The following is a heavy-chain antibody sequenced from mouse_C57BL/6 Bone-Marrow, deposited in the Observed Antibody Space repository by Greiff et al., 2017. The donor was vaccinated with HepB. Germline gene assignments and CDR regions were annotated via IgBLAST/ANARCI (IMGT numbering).Heavy chain of an antibody. CDR2: IDPENGDT. Sequence: VHVKQSGAELVRPGASVKLSCTASGFNIKDDYMHWVKQRPEQGLEWIGWIDPENGDTEYASKFQGKATITADTSSNTAYLQLSSLTSEDTAVYYCTTDYSNFFFDYWGQGTTLTVSS. J-gene: IGHJ2*01. V-gene: IGHV14-4*01. D-gene: IGHD2-5*01. CDR1: GFNIKDDY. CDR3: TTDYSNFFFDY.